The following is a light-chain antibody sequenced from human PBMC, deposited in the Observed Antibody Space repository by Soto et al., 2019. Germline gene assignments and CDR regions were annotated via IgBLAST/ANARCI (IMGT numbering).Light chain of an antibody. V-gene: IGLV1-44*01. J-gene: IGLJ1*01. CDR2: NSN. CDR1: SSNIGSNT. Sequence: QSVLTQPPSASGTLGQRVTISCSGGSSNIGSNTLNWYQQLPGTAPKLLIYNSNQRPSGVPDRFSGSKSGTSASLAISGLQSEDEADYYCAAWDDSLNGHVFGTGTKLTVL. CDR3: AAWDDSLNGHV.